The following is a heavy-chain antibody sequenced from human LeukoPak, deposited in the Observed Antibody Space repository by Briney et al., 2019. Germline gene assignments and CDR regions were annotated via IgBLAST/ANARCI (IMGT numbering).Heavy chain of an antibody. J-gene: IGHJ4*02. CDR2: ISTRTSTI. CDR1: GFTFNTYA. V-gene: IGHV3-48*04. Sequence: PGGSLRLSCAASGFTFNTYAMNWVRQAPGKGLEWLSYISTRTSTIYYAGSVKGRFTVSRDDAKDSLYLQMNSLRAEDTAVYYCARAVFYYFDYWGQGSLVTVSS. D-gene: IGHD3-16*01. CDR3: ARAVFYYFDY.